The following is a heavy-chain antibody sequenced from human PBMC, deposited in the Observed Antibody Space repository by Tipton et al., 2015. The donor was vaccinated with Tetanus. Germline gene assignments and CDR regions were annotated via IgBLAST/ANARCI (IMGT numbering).Heavy chain of an antibody. CDR2: IYPADSDT. CDR1: GYIFNNYW. V-gene: IGHV5-51*01. D-gene: IGHD2-8*01. J-gene: IGHJ4*02. Sequence: QLVQSGGEVKKPGESLKISCKGSGYIFNNYWIGWVRQKPGKGLEWMGFIYPADSDTRYSPYLQGQVTISVDKSINTAYLQWSSLRASDTSMFYCARAQCTDGVCNFAFWGQGALVTFAS. CDR3: ARAQCTDGVCNFAF.